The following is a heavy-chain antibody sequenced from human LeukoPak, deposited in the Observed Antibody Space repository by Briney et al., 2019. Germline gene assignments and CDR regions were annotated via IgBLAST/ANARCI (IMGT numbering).Heavy chain of an antibody. CDR1: GGSISSSSYY. CDR2: IYYSGST. D-gene: IGHD3-10*01. Sequence: PSETLSLTCTVSGGSISSSSYYWGWIRQPPGKGLEWIGSIYYSGSTYYNPSLKSRVTISVDTSKNQFSLKLSSVTAADTAVYYCARRGLIWWRRNWFDPWGQGTLVTVSS. V-gene: IGHV4-39*07. J-gene: IGHJ5*02. CDR3: ARRGLIWWRRNWFDP.